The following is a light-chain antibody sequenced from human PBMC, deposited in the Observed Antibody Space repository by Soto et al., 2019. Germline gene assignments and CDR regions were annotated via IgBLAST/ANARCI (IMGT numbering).Light chain of an antibody. Sequence: EIVLTQSPGTLSLSPGERATLSCRASQSVSYYLAWYQQKPGQAPRLLIYDASSRATGIPARFSGSGSGTEFILTISSLQSEDFAVYYCQQYSKWPLTFGGGTKVDIK. CDR2: DAS. V-gene: IGKV3-15*01. CDR3: QQYSKWPLT. CDR1: QSVSYY. J-gene: IGKJ4*01.